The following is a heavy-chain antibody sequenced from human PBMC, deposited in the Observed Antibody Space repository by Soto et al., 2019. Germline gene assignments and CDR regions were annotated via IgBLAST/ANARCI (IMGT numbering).Heavy chain of an antibody. CDR2: IWFDGSNK. Sequence: QVQLVESGGGVVQLGRSLGLSCAAFGFTFSSYGRHWVRQAPGNRLEWVAVIWFDGSNKYYADSVKGRFTISRDNSKNRLYLQIKSLRAEDTAVYYCARDRKYYDSSGYYPVDWGQGTLVTV. V-gene: IGHV3-33*01. CDR1: GFTFSSYG. J-gene: IGHJ4*02. CDR3: ARDRKYYDSSGYYPVD. D-gene: IGHD3-22*01.